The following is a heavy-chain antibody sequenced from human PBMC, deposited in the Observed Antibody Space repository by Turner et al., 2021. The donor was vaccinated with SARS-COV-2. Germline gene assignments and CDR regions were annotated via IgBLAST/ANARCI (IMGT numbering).Heavy chain of an antibody. Sequence: EVQLLESGGGLVQPGGSLRLSCAASGFTFSSYAMSWVRQAPGKGLEWVSAISGSGGSTYYADSVKGRFTISRDNSTNTLYLQMNSLRAEDTAVYYCAKAGAYYYYGMDVWGQGTTVTVSS. D-gene: IGHD6-19*01. CDR1: GFTFSSYA. CDR2: ISGSGGST. CDR3: AKAGAYYYYGMDV. J-gene: IGHJ6*02. V-gene: IGHV3-23*01.